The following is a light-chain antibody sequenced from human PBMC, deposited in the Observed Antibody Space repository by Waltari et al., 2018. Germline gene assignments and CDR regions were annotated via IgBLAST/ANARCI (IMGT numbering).Light chain of an antibody. V-gene: IGKV1-9*01. Sequence: IQLTQSPSSLSASVGDKVTITCRASEGISTYLAWYQQQPGKAPKLRIYGASTLQSGVPSRFSGSGAGTDFTLTISSLQPGDFATYYCQQLDKYPLTFGGGTKVEIK. CDR1: EGISTY. CDR2: GAS. CDR3: QQLDKYPLT. J-gene: IGKJ4*01.